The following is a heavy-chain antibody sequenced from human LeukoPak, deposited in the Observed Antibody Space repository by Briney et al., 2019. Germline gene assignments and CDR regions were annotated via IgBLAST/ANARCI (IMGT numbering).Heavy chain of an antibody. V-gene: IGHV4-4*09. D-gene: IGHD4-23*01. CDR1: DGFISNSY. CDR2: VHSSGRT. J-gene: IGHJ4*02. CDR3: AYSYDGKVVPFDC. Sequence: PSETLSLTCTVSDGFISNSYWNWVRQPPGKELEWLGYVHSSGRTDHTPAVKCRIPLLIATSENQFSLKLTSVTAADAAVYYCAYSYDGKVVPFDCWGQGSLVTVSS.